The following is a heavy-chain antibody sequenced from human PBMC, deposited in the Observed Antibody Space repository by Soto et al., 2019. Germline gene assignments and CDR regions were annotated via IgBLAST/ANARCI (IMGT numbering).Heavy chain of an antibody. V-gene: IGHV4-4*02. J-gene: IGHJ6*03. CDR3: ARNDYYCMNV. Sequence: PSETLSLTCVISSGSVTNYNWWRWVRQSPGKGLEWIGEIYHSGSTNYNPSLASRVTISVDKSKNQFSLKLNSVTAADTAVYYCARNDYYCMNVWGKGTTVTVSS. CDR1: SGSVTNYNW. CDR2: IYHSGST.